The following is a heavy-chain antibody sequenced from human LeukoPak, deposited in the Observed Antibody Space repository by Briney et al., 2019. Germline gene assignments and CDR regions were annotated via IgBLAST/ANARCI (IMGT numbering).Heavy chain of an antibody. CDR2: MYYSRET. J-gene: IGHJ4*02. CDR3: ARHHSGWHLDS. V-gene: IGHV4-59*02. CDR1: GDFVGSYY. D-gene: IGHD6-19*01. Sequence: SETLSLTCSVSGDFVGSYYWSWVRQPPGKGLDWIGCMYYSRETHYNPSLQSRVSMSIDTSKNQFSLKVYSLTAADTAVYYCARHHSGWHLDSWGQGIPVTVSS.